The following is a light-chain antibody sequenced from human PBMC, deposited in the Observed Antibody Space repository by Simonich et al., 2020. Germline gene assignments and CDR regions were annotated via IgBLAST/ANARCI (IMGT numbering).Light chain of an antibody. Sequence: DIVMTQSPDSLAVSLVERATINCKSSQSVLYSSNNKNYLAWYQQKPGQPPKLLIYWAATRESVVPDRFSGSGSWTDFTLTISSLQAEDVAVYYCQQYYSTPYTFGQGTKLEIK. J-gene: IGKJ2*01. V-gene: IGKV4-1*01. CDR3: QQYYSTPYT. CDR2: WAA. CDR1: QSVLYSSNNKNY.